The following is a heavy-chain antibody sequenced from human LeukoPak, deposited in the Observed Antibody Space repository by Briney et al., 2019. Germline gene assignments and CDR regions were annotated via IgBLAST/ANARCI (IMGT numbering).Heavy chain of an antibody. CDR3: AGVRGIISRNWFDP. V-gene: IGHV4-59*04. CDR1: GFTVSSNY. J-gene: IGHJ5*02. D-gene: IGHD3-10*01. CDR2: IYYGGST. Sequence: GSLRLSCAASGFTVSSNYMNWVRQPPGKGLEWIGTIYYGGSTYYNPSLKSRVTISVDTSKNQFSLKLSSVTAADTAVYFCAGVRGIISRNWFDPWGHGTLVTVSS.